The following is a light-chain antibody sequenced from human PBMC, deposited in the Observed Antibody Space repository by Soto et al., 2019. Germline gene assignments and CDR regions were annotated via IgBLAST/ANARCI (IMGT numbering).Light chain of an antibody. Sequence: EIVMTQSPATLSVSPGERAHLPCRASQGVSHKVAWFQQKPGQAPRLLIYAASTRATGIPARFSGSGSGTEFTLTITSLQSEDFAVYYCQQYSNWPPYTFGQGTKLEIK. V-gene: IGKV3-15*01. J-gene: IGKJ2*01. CDR2: AAS. CDR1: QGVSHK. CDR3: QQYSNWPPYT.